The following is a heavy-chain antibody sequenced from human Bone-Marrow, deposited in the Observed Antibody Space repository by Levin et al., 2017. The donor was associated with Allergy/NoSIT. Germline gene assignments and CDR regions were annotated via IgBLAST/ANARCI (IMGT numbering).Heavy chain of an antibody. CDR3: ASSYDWGSPFDY. D-gene: IGHD7-27*01. CDR1: GASIRAYY. V-gene: IGHV4-59*01. CDR2: FYHTGDT. J-gene: IGHJ4*02. Sequence: PSETLSLTCAVSGASIRAYYWSWIRQPPGKRLEWIGSFYHTGDTKYNPSLKSRLTLSIDTSQNQFSLKLSSVTAADTAIYHCASSYDWGSPFDYWGQGALVTVSS.